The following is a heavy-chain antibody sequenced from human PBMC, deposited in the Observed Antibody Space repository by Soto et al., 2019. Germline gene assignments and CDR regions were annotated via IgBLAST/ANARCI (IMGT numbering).Heavy chain of an antibody. Sequence: VQVLESGGGLVQPGGSLRLSCAASGFTFSGYAMSWVRQAPGKGLEWVSAIRSSGGLTFYADSVEGRFTISRDDSKSTLYLQMDSLRVEDTAVYYCAKNRGSGNPFYYDMAVWGQGTTVTVSS. J-gene: IGHJ6*02. V-gene: IGHV3-23*01. CDR3: AKNRGSGNPFYYDMAV. CDR2: IRSSGGLT. D-gene: IGHD3-10*01. CDR1: GFTFSGYA.